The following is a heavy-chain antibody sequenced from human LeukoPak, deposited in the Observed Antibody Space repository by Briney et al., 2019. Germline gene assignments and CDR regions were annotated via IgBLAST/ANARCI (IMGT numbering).Heavy chain of an antibody. D-gene: IGHD3-10*01. V-gene: IGHV3-23*01. CDR3: AKDRYYGSGSYYAYYYYGMDV. J-gene: IGHJ6*02. Sequence: PGGSLRLSCAASGFTVCSDYMSWVRQAPGKGLEWVSAISGSGGSTYYADSVKGRFTISRDNSKNTLYLQMNSLRAEDTAVYYCAKDRYYGSGSYYAYYYYGMDVWGQGTTVTVSS. CDR1: GFTVCSDY. CDR2: ISGSGGST.